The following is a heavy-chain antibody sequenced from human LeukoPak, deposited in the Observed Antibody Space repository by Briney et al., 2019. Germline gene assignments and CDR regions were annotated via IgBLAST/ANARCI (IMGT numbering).Heavy chain of an antibody. D-gene: IGHD1-26*01. CDR3: ARVNRVGATVGDLLL. J-gene: IGHJ4*02. CDR2: ISSSSSYI. Sequence: GGSLRLSCAASGFTFSSYSMNWVRQAPGKGLEWVSSISSSSSYIYYADSVKGRFTISRDNAKNSLYLQMNSLRAEDTAVYYCARVNRVGATVGDLLLWGQGTLVTVSS. V-gene: IGHV3-21*01. CDR1: GFTFSSYS.